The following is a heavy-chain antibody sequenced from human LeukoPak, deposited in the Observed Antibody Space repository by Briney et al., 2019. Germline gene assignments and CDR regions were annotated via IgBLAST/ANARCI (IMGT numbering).Heavy chain of an antibody. J-gene: IGHJ4*02. Sequence: PSETLSLTCTVSGGSISSYYWSWIRQPPGKGLEWIGYIYYSGSTNYNPSLKSRVTISVDTSKNQFSLKLSSVTAADTAVYYCAREPSPSYYYGSGSYYFDYWGQGTLVTVSS. CDR1: GGSISSYY. CDR3: AREPSPSYYYGSGSYYFDY. V-gene: IGHV4-59*12. CDR2: IYYSGST. D-gene: IGHD3-10*01.